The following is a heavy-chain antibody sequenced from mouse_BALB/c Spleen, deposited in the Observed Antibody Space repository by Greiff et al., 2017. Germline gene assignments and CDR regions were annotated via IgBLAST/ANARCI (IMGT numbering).Heavy chain of an antibody. D-gene: IGHD1-1*01. CDR1: GFSLTGYG. CDR2: IWGDGST. V-gene: IGHV2-6-7*01. J-gene: IGHJ4*01. Sequence: VKVVESGPGLVAPSQSLSITCTVSGFSLTGYGVNWVRQPPGKGLEWLGMIWGDGSTDYNSALKSRLSISKDNSKSQVFLKMNSLQTDDTARYYCATHYYGSSYRYAMDYWGQGTSVTGSS. CDR3: ATHYYGSSYRYAMDY.